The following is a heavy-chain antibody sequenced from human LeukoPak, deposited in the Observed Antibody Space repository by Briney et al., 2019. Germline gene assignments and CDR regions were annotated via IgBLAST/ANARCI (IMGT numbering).Heavy chain of an antibody. CDR1: GFTFSSYS. V-gene: IGHV3-21*01. CDR3: ARGPNYDFWSGYPPDDAFDI. Sequence: GGSLRLSCAASGFTFSSYSMNWVRQAPGKGLEWVSSISSSSSYIYYADSVKGRFTISRDNAKNSLYLQMNSLRAEDTAVYYCARGPNYDFWSGYPPDDAFDIWGQGTMVTVSS. CDR2: ISSSSSYI. J-gene: IGHJ3*02. D-gene: IGHD3-3*01.